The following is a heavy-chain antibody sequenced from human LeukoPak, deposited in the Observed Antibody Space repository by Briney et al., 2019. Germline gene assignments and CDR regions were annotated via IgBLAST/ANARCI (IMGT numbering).Heavy chain of an antibody. D-gene: IGHD3-22*01. CDR2: INPNSGGT. CDR3: ARATQPNFMIVVVRPYNWFDP. V-gene: IGHV1-2*02. Sequence: ASVKVSCKASGYTFTGYYMHWVRQAPGQGLEWMGWINPNSGGTNYAQKFQGRVTMTRDTPISTAYMELSRLRSDDTAVYYCARATQPNFMIVVVRPYNWFDPWGQGTLVTVSS. CDR1: GYTFTGYY. J-gene: IGHJ5*02.